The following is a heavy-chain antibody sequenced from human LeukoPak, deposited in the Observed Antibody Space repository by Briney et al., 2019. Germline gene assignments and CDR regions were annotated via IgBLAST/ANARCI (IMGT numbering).Heavy chain of an antibody. Sequence: PSETLSLTCTVSGGSISSYYWRWIRQPPGKGLKWIGYIYYSGSTNYNPSLKSRVTISVDTSKNQFSLKLSPVTAADTAVYYCARTMVRGVRGAFDIWGQGTMVTVSS. CDR1: GGSISSYY. CDR2: IYYSGST. V-gene: IGHV4-59*01. J-gene: IGHJ3*02. D-gene: IGHD3-10*01. CDR3: ARTMVRGVRGAFDI.